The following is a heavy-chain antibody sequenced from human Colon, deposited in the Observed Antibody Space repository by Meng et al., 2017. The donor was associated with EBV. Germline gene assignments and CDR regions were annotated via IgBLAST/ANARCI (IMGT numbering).Heavy chain of an antibody. J-gene: IGHJ4*02. Sequence: VQLQGSGPRLVKPSQTLSPPCTAAGGSVSSGGYYWTWIRQHPGKGLEWFGHIYYSGSTFYNPSLKRRVIISIDTSKNQFSLNLRSVTAADTAVYYCARVSSGWDYFDYWGQGTLVTVSS. CDR2: IYYSGST. V-gene: IGHV4-31*03. CDR1: GGSVSSGGYY. D-gene: IGHD6-19*01. CDR3: ARVSSGWDYFDY.